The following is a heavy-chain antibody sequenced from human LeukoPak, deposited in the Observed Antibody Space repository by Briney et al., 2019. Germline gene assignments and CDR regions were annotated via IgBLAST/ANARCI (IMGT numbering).Heavy chain of an antibody. Sequence: GGSLRLSCAASGFTVSSNYMSWVRQAPGKGLEWVSVIYSGGSTYYADSVKGRFAISRDNSKNTLYLQMNSLRAEDTAVYYCARARFVGIAAAGAFDYWGQGTLVTVSS. D-gene: IGHD6-13*01. CDR3: ARARFVGIAAAGAFDY. J-gene: IGHJ4*02. V-gene: IGHV3-53*01. CDR2: IYSGGST. CDR1: GFTVSSNY.